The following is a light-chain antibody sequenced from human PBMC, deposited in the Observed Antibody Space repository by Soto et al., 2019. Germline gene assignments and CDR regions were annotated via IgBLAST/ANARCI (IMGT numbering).Light chain of an antibody. CDR3: QQYNKGPPWT. Sequence: EVVMTQSPATLSVSPGERATLSCRARRAVGTNLAWYQQTPGQGPRLLIYATSTRATGIPARFSGSGSGTEFTLTISGPQSEDFAIYYCQQYNKGPPWTFGQGTKVEIK. CDR2: ATS. J-gene: IGKJ1*01. CDR1: RAVGTN. V-gene: IGKV3-15*01.